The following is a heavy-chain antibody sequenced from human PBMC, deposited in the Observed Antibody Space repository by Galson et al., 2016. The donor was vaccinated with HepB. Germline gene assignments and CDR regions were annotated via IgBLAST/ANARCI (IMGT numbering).Heavy chain of an antibody. CDR3: ATTTITLRPGYNGMYV. CDR1: GGSVTSYY. V-gene: IGHV4-59*02. Sequence: ATLSLTCPVSGGSVTSYYWSWLRQPPGKGLEWIGFIHYSGHTNNHHSLKSRVTLSVDKSKNQLSLRLSSVTAADTAVYYCATTTITLRPGYNGMYVWGQGTTVTVSS. CDR2: IHYSGHT. J-gene: IGHJ6*02. D-gene: IGHD1-1*01.